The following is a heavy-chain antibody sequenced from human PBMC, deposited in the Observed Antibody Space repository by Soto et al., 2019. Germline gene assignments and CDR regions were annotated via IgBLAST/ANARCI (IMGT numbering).Heavy chain of an antibody. V-gene: IGHV1-69*01. CDR2: IIPISETT. D-gene: IGHD2-2*01. Sequence: QVQLVQSGAEVKKPGSSVKVSCKASGGTFRSYAISWVRQAPGQGLEWMGGIIPISETTNYAQKLQVRVTITADEAKRTAEMELSRLRSEDTAVYYCARSQGSSTSLDIYYYYYYGMDVWGQGNTVTVSS. CDR1: GGTFRSYA. J-gene: IGHJ6*02. CDR3: ARSQGSSTSLDIYYYYYYGMDV.